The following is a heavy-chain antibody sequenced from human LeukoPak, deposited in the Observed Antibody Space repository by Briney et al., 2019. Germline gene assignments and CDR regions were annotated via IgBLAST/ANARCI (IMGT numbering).Heavy chain of an antibody. D-gene: IGHD3-10*01. Sequence: ASVKVSCKASGYTFTNYYIHWVRQAPGQGLEWMGTINPSVGTTRSAKGRASLTRDTSTSTVYMALSTLRSEDTAVYYCARSVFPYYSGSGSPYNVDVRQNSYFDFWGQGTLVTVST. J-gene: IGHJ4*02. CDR2: INPSVGTT. CDR3: ARSVFPYYSGSGSPYNVDVRQNSYFDF. V-gene: IGHV1-46*01. CDR1: GYTFTNYY.